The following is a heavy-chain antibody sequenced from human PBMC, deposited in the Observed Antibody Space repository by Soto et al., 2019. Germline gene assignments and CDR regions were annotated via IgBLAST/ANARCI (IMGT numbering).Heavy chain of an antibody. D-gene: IGHD2-2*01. J-gene: IGHJ5*02. Sequence: GGSLRLSCEASGFSFSNYGMHWVRQAPGKGLEWLAVISYDGNYKYYSDSVKGRFTVSRDSSKNTVYLQMDSLRAEDTALYYCARDAETHSYCSRTSCGLDPWGQGTLVTVSS. V-gene: IGHV3-30*03. CDR2: ISYDGNYK. CDR1: GFSFSNYG. CDR3: ARDAETHSYCSRTSCGLDP.